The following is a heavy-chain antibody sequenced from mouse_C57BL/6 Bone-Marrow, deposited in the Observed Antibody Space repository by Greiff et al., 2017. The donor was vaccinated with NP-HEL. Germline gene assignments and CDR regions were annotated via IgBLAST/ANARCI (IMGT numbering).Heavy chain of an antibody. J-gene: IGHJ1*03. D-gene: IGHD1-1*01. CDR2: INPGSGGT. Sequence: QVQLQQSGAELVRPGTSVKVSCKASGYAFTNYLIEWVKQRPGQGLEWIGVINPGSGGTNYNEKFKGKATLTADKSSSTAYMQLSSLTSEDSAVYFCAGEGRYYDGSSYDDWYFDVWGTGTTVTVSS. V-gene: IGHV1-54*01. CDR3: AGEGRYYDGSSYDDWYFDV. CDR1: GYAFTNYL.